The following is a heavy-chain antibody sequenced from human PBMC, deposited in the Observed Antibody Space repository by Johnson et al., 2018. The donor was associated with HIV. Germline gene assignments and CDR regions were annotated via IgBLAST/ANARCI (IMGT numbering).Heavy chain of an antibody. D-gene: IGHD1-14*01. CDR2: ISWNSGSI. J-gene: IGHJ3*02. V-gene: IGHV3-9*01. CDR3: ARTPSLPGAVDI. CDR1: GFTFDDYA. Sequence: EVQLVESGGGLVKPGGSLRLSCAASGFTFDDYAMHWVRQAPGKGLEWVSGISWNSGSIGYADSVKGRFTISRDNAKKSLYLQMNSLRAEDTAVYYCARTPSLPGAVDIWGQGTMVTVSS.